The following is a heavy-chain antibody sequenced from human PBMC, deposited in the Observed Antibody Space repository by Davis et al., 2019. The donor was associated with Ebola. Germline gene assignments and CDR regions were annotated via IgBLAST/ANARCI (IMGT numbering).Heavy chain of an antibody. V-gene: IGHV1-3*01. CDR3: ARVGIAARTTYYYYGMDV. J-gene: IGHJ6*02. D-gene: IGHD6-6*01. CDR2: INAGNGNT. CDR1: GYTFTSYA. Sequence: ASVKVSCKASGYTFTSYAMHWVRQAPGQRLEWMGWINAGNGNTKYSQKFQGRVTITRDTSASTAYMELSSLRSEDTAVYYCARVGIAARTTYYYYGMDVWGQGTTVTVSS.